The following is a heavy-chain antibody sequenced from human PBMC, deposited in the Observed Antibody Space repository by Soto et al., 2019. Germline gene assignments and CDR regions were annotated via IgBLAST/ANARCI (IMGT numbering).Heavy chain of an antibody. D-gene: IGHD6-13*01. Sequence: ASETLSLTCTVSGGSISSGGYYWSWIRQHPGKGLEWIGYIYYSGSTYYNPSLKSRVTISVDTSKNQFSLKLSSVTAADTAVYYCARATIAAAGMFDYWGQGTLVTVFS. CDR2: IYYSGST. CDR3: ARATIAAAGMFDY. V-gene: IGHV4-31*03. CDR1: GGSISSGGYY. J-gene: IGHJ4*02.